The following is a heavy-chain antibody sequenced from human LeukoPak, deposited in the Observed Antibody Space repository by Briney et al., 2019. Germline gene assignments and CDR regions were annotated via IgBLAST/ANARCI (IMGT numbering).Heavy chain of an antibody. J-gene: IGHJ4*02. CDR3: VKRTVNYPFDF. V-gene: IGHV3-23*01. CDR2: ISGSGGTT. D-gene: IGHD1-7*01. Sequence: GGSLRLSCAASGFTLSSFAMNWVRQAPGKGLEWDSAISGSGGTTFYADSVKGRLTISRDNSKNTLYLQMNSLRAEDTAVYYCVKRTVNYPFDFWGQGTLVTVSS. CDR1: GFTLSSFA.